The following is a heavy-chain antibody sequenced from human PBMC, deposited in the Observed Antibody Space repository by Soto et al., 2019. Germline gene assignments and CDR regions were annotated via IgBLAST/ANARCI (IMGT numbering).Heavy chain of an antibody. CDR3: ARVLPRAYYYYGMDV. CDR2: IYYSGST. CDR1: GGPISSGGYY. V-gene: IGHV4-31*03. D-gene: IGHD3-10*01. Sequence: PSETLSLTCTVSGGPISSGGYYWSWIRPHPGKGLEWIGYIYYSGSTYYNPSLKSRVTISVDTSKNQFSLKLSSVTAADTAVYYCARVLPRAYYYYGMDVWGQGTTVTVSS. J-gene: IGHJ6*02.